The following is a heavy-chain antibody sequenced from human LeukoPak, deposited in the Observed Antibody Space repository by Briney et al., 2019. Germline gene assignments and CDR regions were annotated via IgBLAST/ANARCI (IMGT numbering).Heavy chain of an antibody. Sequence: PSETLSLTPAVYGGSFSGYYWSWIRQPPGKGLEWFGEINHSGSTNYNPSLKRRVTISVDTSKNQFSLKLSSVTAADTAVYYCARRNYYDSSGYYPYFDYRGQGTLVTVSS. D-gene: IGHD3-22*01. J-gene: IGHJ4*02. CDR1: GGSFSGYY. CDR2: INHSGST. V-gene: IGHV4-34*01. CDR3: ARRNYYDSSGYYPYFDY.